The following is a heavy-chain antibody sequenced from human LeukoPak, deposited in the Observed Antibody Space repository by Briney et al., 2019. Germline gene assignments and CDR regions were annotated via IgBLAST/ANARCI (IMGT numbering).Heavy chain of an antibody. D-gene: IGHD3-22*01. CDR3: AREDYDSSGYYALFDY. J-gene: IGHJ4*02. V-gene: IGHV4-4*07. CDR2: IYTSGST. Sequence: SETLSLTCTVSGGSISSYYWSWIRQPAGKGLEWIGRIYTSGSTNYNPSLKSRVTMSVDTSKNQFSLKLSSVTAADTAVYYCAREDYDSSGYYALFDYWGQGTLVTVSS. CDR1: GGSISSYY.